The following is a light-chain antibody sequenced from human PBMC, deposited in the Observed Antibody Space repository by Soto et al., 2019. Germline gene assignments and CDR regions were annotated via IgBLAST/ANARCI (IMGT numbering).Light chain of an antibody. CDR2: EVN. CDR1: SSDIGSYNY. J-gene: IGLJ2*01. V-gene: IGLV2-8*01. CDR3: TSYARYSNPVV. Sequence: QSVLTQPTSASGSPGQSVTISCTGTSSDIGSYNYVSWYQQHPDKAPKLMIYEVNKRPSGVPDRFSGSKSGNTASLTVSGLQAEDEADYYFTSYARYSNPVVFGGGTKLTVL.